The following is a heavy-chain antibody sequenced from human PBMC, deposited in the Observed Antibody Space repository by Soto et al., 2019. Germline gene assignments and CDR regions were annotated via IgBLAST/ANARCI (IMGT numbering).Heavy chain of an antibody. CDR2: ISAYNGNT. Sequence: KESIRDSCYTFTNYGINWVRKAPVQGLEWMGWISAYNGNTNYAQKLQGRVTMTTDTSTSTAYMELRSLRSDDTAVYYCARDLMGVVVVAAPECDYRGKGTPGTVSS. D-gene: IGHD2-15*01. J-gene: IGHJ4*02. V-gene: IGHV1-18*01. CDR3: ARDLMGVVVVAAPECDY. CDR1: CYTFTNYG.